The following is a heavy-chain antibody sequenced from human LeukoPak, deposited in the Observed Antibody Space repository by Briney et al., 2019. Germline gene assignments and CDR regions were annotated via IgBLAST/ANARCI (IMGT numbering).Heavy chain of an antibody. J-gene: IGHJ4*02. Sequence: PGGTLRLSCAASGFTFGSYGMSWVRQAPGKGLEWVSIISSGSSAIFSADALKGRFTISRDDAKNLLYLQMNSLRAEDTAVYYCARETRLRWTDYWGQGTLVTVSS. D-gene: IGHD5-24*01. CDR1: GFTFGSYG. V-gene: IGHV3-21*01. CDR2: ISSGSSAI. CDR3: ARETRLRWTDY.